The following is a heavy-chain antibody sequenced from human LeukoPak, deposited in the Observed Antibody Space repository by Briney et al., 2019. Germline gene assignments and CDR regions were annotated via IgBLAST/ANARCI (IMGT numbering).Heavy chain of an antibody. Sequence: PGGSLRLSCAASGFTFSSYAMHWVRQAPGKGLEYVSAISSNGGSTYYANSVKGRFTISRDNSKNTLYLQMGSLRAEDMAVYYCARGRRRGYSYGPFDYWGQGTLVTVSS. D-gene: IGHD5-18*01. CDR1: GFTFSSYA. V-gene: IGHV3-64*01. CDR3: ARGRRRGYSYGPFDY. CDR2: ISSNGGST. J-gene: IGHJ4*02.